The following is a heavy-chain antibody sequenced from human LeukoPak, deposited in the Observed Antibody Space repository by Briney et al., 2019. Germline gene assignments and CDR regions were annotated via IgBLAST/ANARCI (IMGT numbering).Heavy chain of an antibody. D-gene: IGHD3-22*01. J-gene: IGHJ4*02. CDR3: ARVGRYYDSTGSLDY. CDR2: INPNSGDT. V-gene: IGHV1-2*02. Sequence: GASVKVSCKASGYTFTGFYIHWVRQAPGQGLEWMGWINPNSGDTNYAQKFQDRVTMTRDTSISIAYMELSRLRSDDTAVYYCARVGRYYDSTGSLDYWGQGTLVTVSS. CDR1: GYTFTGFY.